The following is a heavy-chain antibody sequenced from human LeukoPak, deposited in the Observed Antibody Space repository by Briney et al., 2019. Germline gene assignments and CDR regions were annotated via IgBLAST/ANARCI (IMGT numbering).Heavy chain of an antibody. Sequence: GGSLRLSCAASGFTFDDYVMHWVRQAPGKGLEWVSGISWNGGSIAYANSVKGRFTTSRDNAKNSLDLPMNSLRVEDTALYYCASRADGYYYDSWGQGTLVTVSS. D-gene: IGHD3-22*01. CDR1: GFTFDDYV. J-gene: IGHJ4*02. CDR2: ISWNGGSI. V-gene: IGHV3-9*01. CDR3: ASRADGYYYDS.